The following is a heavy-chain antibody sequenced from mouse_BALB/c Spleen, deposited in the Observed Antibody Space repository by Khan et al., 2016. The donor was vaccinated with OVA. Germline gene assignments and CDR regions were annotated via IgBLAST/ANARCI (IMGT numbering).Heavy chain of an antibody. CDR3: ARNSYKYDFTY. CDR1: GFSLTTYG. J-gene: IGHJ3*01. CDR2: IRSGGNT. V-gene: IGHV2-2*01. Sequence: QVQLKQSGPGLVRPSQTLSITCTVSGFSLTTYGVHWVRQSPGKGLEWLGVIRSGGNTDNNAAFISRLSITKDNSKSQVFFKMNSLQADDTAMYYCARNSYKYDFTYWGQGTLVTVSA. D-gene: IGHD2-14*01.